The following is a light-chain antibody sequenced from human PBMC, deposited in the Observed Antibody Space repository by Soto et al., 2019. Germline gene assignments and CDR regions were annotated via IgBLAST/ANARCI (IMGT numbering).Light chain of an antibody. J-gene: IGLJ2*01. Sequence: QSVLTQPASVSGSPGQSITISCTGTSSDVGGYKYVSWYQQHPGKAPKLMIYEVSNRPSGVSNRFSGSKSGNTASLTISGLQAEDEADYYCGSYTSSSTLVVFGGGTKVTVL. CDR1: SSDVGGYKY. CDR2: EVS. CDR3: GSYTSSSTLVV. V-gene: IGLV2-14*01.